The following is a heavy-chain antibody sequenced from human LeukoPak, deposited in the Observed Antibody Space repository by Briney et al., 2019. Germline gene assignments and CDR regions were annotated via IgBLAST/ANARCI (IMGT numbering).Heavy chain of an antibody. J-gene: IGHJ1*01. CDR2: IIPIFGTA. V-gene: IGHV1-69*13. D-gene: IGHD2-21*02. CDR3: ARDGGYCGGDCYSRYFQH. Sequence: SVKVSCKASGGTFSSYAISWVRQAPGQGLEWMGGIIPIFGTANYAQKFQGRVTVTADESTSTAYMELSSLRSEDTAVYYCARDGGYCGGDCYSRYFQHWGQGTLVTVSS. CDR1: GGTFSSYA.